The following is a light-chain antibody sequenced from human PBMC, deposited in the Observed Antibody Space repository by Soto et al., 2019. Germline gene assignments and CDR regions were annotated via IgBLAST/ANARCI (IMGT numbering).Light chain of an antibody. J-gene: IGLJ1*01. Sequence: QAVVMQPPSVSGAPGQTVTISCTGSGSDIGAGYDVHWYQQLPGTAPKLLIYGNRNRPSGVPDRFSGSKSGTSASLAITGLQAEDEADYYCQSYDGSLSGSYVFGTGTKLTVL. CDR1: GSDIGAGYD. V-gene: IGLV1-40*01. CDR2: GNR. CDR3: QSYDGSLSGSYV.